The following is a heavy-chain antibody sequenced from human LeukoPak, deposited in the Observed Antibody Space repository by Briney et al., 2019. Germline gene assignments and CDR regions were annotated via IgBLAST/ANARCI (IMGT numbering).Heavy chain of an antibody. V-gene: IGHV4-39*07. D-gene: IGHD6-13*01. CDR3: ARENSSSWYGYYYYYMDV. CDR2: IYYSGST. J-gene: IGHJ6*03. CDR1: GGSISSSSYY. Sequence: PSETLSLTCTVSGGSISSSSYYWGWIRQPPGKGLEWIGSIYYSGSTYYNPSLKSRVTISVDTSKDQFSLKLSSVTAADTAVYYCARENSSSWYGYYYYYMDVWGKGTTVTVSS.